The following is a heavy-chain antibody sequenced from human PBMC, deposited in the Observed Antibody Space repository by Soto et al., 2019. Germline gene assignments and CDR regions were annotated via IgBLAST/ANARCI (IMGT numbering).Heavy chain of an antibody. CDR3: ARDPFTMVRGVIPYLDY. J-gene: IGHJ4*02. D-gene: IGHD3-10*01. CDR2: IIPIFGTA. CDR1: GGTFSSYA. Sequence: ASVKVSCKASGGTFSSYAISWVRQAPGQGLEWMGGIIPIFGTANYAQKFQGRVTFTRDTSASTGYMELRSLRSEDTAVYYCARDPFTMVRGVIPYLDYWGQGTLVTVSS. V-gene: IGHV1-69*05.